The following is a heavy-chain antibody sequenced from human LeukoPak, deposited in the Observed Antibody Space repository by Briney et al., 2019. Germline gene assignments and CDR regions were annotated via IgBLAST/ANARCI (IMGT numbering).Heavy chain of an antibody. D-gene: IGHD3-10*01. CDR3: AKDLYIRWWFGDPGLSL. CDR1: GFTFSSYG. CDR2: ISYDGSNK. V-gene: IGHV3-30*18. J-gene: IGHJ4*02. Sequence: HTGRSLRLSCAASGFTFSSYGMHWVRQAPGKGLEWVAVISYDGSNKYYADSVKGRFTISRDNSKNTLYLQMNSLRAEDTAVYYCAKDLYIRWWFGDPGLSLWGQGTLVTVSS.